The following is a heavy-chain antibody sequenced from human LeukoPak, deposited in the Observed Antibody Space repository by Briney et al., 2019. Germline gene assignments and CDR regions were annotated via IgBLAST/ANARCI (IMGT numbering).Heavy chain of an antibody. J-gene: IGHJ4*02. Sequence: PGGPLRLPCAASGFTFSSYAMSWVRQAPGKGLEWVSAISGSGGSTYYADSVKGRFTISRDNSKNTLYLQMNSLRAEDTAVYYCAKISQRFMTQRLVVFGPQHYNEAKYYFDYWGQGTLVTVSS. CDR2: ISGSGGST. CDR1: GFTFSSYA. D-gene: IGHD6-13*01. V-gene: IGHV3-23*01. CDR3: AKISQRFMTQRLVVFGPQHYNEAKYYFDY.